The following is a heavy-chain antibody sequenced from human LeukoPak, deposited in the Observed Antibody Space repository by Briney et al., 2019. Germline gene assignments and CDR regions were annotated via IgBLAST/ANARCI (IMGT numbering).Heavy chain of an antibody. CDR1: GFTFSSYT. V-gene: IGHV3-21*01. D-gene: IGHD3-22*01. Sequence: PGGSLRPSCAASGFTFSSYTMNWVRQAPGKGLEWVSSISSRSSYIYYADSVKGRFTISRDNAKNSLYLQMNSLRAEDTAVYYCARGVPYYYDSSGFESYFDLWGRGTLVTVSS. CDR3: ARGVPYYYDSSGFESYFDL. J-gene: IGHJ2*01. CDR2: ISSRSSYI.